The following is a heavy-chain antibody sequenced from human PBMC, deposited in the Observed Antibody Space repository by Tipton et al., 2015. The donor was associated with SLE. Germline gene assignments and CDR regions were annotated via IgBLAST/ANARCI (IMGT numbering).Heavy chain of an antibody. V-gene: IGHV1-2*02. J-gene: IGHJ4*02. Sequence: QVQLVQSGAEVKKPGASVKVSCKTSGYTFTGFYMHWVRQAPGQGLEWMGWINPNNGVTKYAQKFQDRVTMTRDTSVSTAYMELNRLRSDDTAVYYCASGSASAVTELDYWGQGTRVTVSS. CDR1: GYTFTGFY. CDR2: INPNNGVT. D-gene: IGHD3-10*01. CDR3: ASGSASAVTELDY.